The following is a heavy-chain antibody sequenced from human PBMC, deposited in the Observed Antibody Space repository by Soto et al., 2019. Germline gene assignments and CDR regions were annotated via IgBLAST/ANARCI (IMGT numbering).Heavy chain of an antibody. V-gene: IGHV3-33*01. Sequence: QVQLVESGGGVAQPGRSLRLSCATSGFSFSPSGMHWVRQAPGKGLEWVAIIWNDGSTRYYADSVKGRFTISRDNSKNTLYLHMNSLRDEDTAVYYCARDCGHHDVDYWGQGTLVTVSS. CDR1: GFSFSPSG. CDR2: IWNDGSTR. D-gene: IGHD3-3*01. CDR3: ARDCGHHDVDY. J-gene: IGHJ4*02.